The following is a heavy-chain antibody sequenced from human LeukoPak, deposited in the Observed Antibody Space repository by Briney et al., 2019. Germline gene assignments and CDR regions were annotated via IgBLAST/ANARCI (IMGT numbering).Heavy chain of an antibody. CDR2: LNQHETEK. V-gene: IGHV3-7*01. CDR3: ARDGGGFAY. Sequence: GGSLRLSCVASGFAFSSYWMSWVRQAPGEGLEWVANLNQHETEKFYVDSVKGRFTISRDNAKNTLFLQMNRLTSEDTGVYYCARDGGGFAYWGQGTLVTVS. D-gene: IGHD3-10*01. J-gene: IGHJ4*02. CDR1: GFAFSSYW.